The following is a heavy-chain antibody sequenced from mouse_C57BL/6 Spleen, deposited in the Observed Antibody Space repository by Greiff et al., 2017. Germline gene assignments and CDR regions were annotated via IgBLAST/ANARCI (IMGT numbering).Heavy chain of an antibody. CDR2: INPNNGGT. D-gene: IGHD2-4*01. J-gene: IGHJ4*01. Sequence: VQLQQSGPELVKPGASVKISCKASGYTFTDYYMNWVKQSHGKSLEWIGDINPNNGGTSYNQKFKGKATLTVDKSSSTAYMELRSLTSEDSAVYYCARMITRGFYYAMDYWGQGTSVTVSS. V-gene: IGHV1-26*01. CDR1: GYTFTDYY. CDR3: ARMITRGFYYAMDY.